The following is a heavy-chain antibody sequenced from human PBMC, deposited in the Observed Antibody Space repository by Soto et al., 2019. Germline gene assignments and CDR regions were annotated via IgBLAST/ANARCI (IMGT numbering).Heavy chain of an antibody. V-gene: IGHV1-18*01. D-gene: IGHD6-19*01. J-gene: IGHJ4*02. Sequence: QVQLVQSGAEVKKPGASVKVSCKTSGYPFTSYGINWVLQAPGQGPEWMGWISAYDDKTIYSQKFQGRVTLTADTSTTTAYMELRGLRFDDTAVYYCARDRLIAVTGLLRNWGQGTLVTVSS. CDR3: ARDRLIAVTGLLRN. CDR2: ISAYDDKT. CDR1: GYPFTSYG.